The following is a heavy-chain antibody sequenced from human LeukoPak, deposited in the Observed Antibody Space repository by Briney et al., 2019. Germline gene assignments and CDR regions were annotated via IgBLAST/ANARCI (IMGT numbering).Heavy chain of an antibody. D-gene: IGHD1-7*01. CDR3: ARWEIRGTAHQLDY. V-gene: IGHV3-7*01. J-gene: IGHJ4*02. CDR2: IKEDGSQK. Sequence: GGSLRLSCAASGFTLSNHWMSWVRQAPGKGLEWVANIKEDGSQKYYLDSVKGRFTISRDNARNSMYLQMNSLRAEDTAVYYCARWEIRGTAHQLDYWGQGTLVTVSS. CDR1: GFTLSNHW.